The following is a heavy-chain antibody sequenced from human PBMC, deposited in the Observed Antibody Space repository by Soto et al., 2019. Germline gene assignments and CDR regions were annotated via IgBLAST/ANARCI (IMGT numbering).Heavy chain of an antibody. D-gene: IGHD6-6*01. J-gene: IGHJ6*02. CDR3: ARDRYSSSSGANYYYGMDV. CDR2: INYSGST. V-gene: IGHV4-34*01. Sequence: SETLSLTCAVYGGSFSGYYWSWIRQPPGKGLEWIGEINYSGSTNYNPSLKSRVTMSVDTSKNQFSLKLSSVTAADTAVYYCARDRYSSSSGANYYYGMDVWGQGTTVTVSS. CDR1: GGSFSGYY.